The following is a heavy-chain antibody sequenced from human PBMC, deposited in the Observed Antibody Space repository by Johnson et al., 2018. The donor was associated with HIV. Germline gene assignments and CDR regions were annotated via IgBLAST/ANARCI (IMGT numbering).Heavy chain of an antibody. V-gene: IGHV3-13*01. D-gene: IGHD2-2*02. CDR2: IALAGGT. J-gene: IGHJ3*02. Sequence: EVQVVESGGGLVQPGGSLRLSCAASGFTFSSYDMHWVRQGTGKRLEWVSGIALAGGTHYSDSVKGRFTISREDAKSSIYLQMNSLRAEDTAVYYCARPNFLYENDAFDIWGQGTMVTVSS. CDR3: ARPNFLYENDAFDI. CDR1: GFTFSSYD.